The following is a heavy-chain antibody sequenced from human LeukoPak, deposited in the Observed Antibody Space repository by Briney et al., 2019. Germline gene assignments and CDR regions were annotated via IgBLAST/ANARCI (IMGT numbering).Heavy chain of an antibody. D-gene: IGHD2-2*01. CDR1: GFTLSAYW. Sequence: PGGSLRLSCAASGFTLSAYWMNCVRQPPGKGLEWVANIKQDGSEKYYVDSVKGRFTISRDNSKNSLYLQMNSLRAEDTAVYYCARHLLSHDDYWGQGTLVTVSS. CDR2: IKQDGSEK. V-gene: IGHV3-7*03. CDR3: ARHLLSHDDY. J-gene: IGHJ4*02.